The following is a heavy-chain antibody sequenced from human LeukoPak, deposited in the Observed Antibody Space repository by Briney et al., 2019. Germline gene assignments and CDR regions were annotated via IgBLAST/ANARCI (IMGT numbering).Heavy chain of an antibody. D-gene: IGHD1-26*01. CDR3: ARLHSGRYYGDAFDI. J-gene: IGHJ3*02. V-gene: IGHV3-7*03. CDR1: GFTFSNFW. CDR2: TKEDDSEK. Sequence: HPGGSLRLSCAASGFTFSNFWMTWVRQAPGKGLEWVANTKEDDSEKYYVDSVRGRFTTSRDNAKNSLYLQMNGLRAEGTAVYYCARLHSGRYYGDAFDIWGQGTMVTVSS.